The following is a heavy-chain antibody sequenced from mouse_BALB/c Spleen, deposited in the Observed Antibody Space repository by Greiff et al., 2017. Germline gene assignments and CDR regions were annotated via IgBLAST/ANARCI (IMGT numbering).Heavy chain of an antibody. CDR3: ARDDYDYFDY. V-gene: IGHV5-6-3*01. CDR1: GFTFSSYG. J-gene: IGHJ2*01. Sequence: DVQLVESGGGLVQPGGSLKLSCAASGFTFSSYGMSWVRQTPDKRLELVATINSNGGSTYYPDSVKGRFTISRDNAKNTLYLQMSSLKSEDTAMYYCARDDYDYFDYWGQGTTLTVSS. CDR2: INSNGGST. D-gene: IGHD2-4*01.